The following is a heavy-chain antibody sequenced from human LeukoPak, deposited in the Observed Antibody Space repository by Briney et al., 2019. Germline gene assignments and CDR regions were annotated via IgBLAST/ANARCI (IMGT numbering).Heavy chain of an antibody. CDR1: GFIFSNYW. J-gene: IGHJ4*02. CDR2: IRGDGNEK. D-gene: IGHD3-22*01. V-gene: IGHV3-7*01. Sequence: GGSLRLSCTASGFIFSNYWMTWVRQAPGKGLEWVANIRGDGNEKQFEDSVKGRFTISRDNAKNSVFLQMNNLRAEDTAVFYCVRNSDYYRLDYWGQGTLVTVSS. CDR3: VRNSDYYRLDY.